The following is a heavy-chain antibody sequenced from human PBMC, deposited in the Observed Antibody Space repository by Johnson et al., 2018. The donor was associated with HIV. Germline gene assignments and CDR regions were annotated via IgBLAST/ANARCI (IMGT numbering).Heavy chain of an antibody. CDR1: GFTFSSYA. V-gene: IGHV3-30*04. CDR2: ISYDGSNK. J-gene: IGHJ3*02. Sequence: QVQLVESGGGVVQPGRSLRLSCAASGFTFSSYAMHWVRQAPGKGLEWVAVISYDGSNKYYAESVKGRFTISRDNSKNTLYLQMNSLRAEDTAVYYCAREKQNYYDSSGYAFDIWGQGTMVTVSS. CDR3: AREKQNYYDSSGYAFDI. D-gene: IGHD3-22*01.